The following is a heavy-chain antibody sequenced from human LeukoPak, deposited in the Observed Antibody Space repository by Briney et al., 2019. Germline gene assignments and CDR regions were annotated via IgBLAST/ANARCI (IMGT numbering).Heavy chain of an antibody. V-gene: IGHV4-59*01. Sequence: SETLSLTCTVSSGSISSYYWSWIRQPPGKGLEWIGYIYYSGSTNYNPSLKGRVTILVDTSRNHFSVKLSSVTAADTAVYYCARSQNYYGSGDYWSQGTLVTVSS. CDR1: SGSISSYY. J-gene: IGHJ4*02. CDR2: IYYSGST. D-gene: IGHD3-10*01. CDR3: ARSQNYYGSGDY.